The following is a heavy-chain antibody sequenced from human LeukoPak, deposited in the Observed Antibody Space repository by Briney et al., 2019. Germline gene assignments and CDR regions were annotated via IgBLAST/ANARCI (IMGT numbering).Heavy chain of an antibody. D-gene: IGHD5-24*01. Sequence: EGSLRLSCAASGFTFTSYAMAWVRQAPGKGLQWVSTISSTSDNTYYAGSVKGRFTVSRDNSKNTLFLQMNSLRAEDTAVYYCARVAWPDSFDIWGQGTMVTVSS. CDR3: ARVAWPDSFDI. CDR2: ISSTSDNT. J-gene: IGHJ3*02. CDR1: GFTFTSYA. V-gene: IGHV3-23*01.